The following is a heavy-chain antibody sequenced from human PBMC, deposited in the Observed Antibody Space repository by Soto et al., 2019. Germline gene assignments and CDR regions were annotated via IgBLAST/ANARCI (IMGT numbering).Heavy chain of an antibody. V-gene: IGHV4-39*01. D-gene: IGHD3-9*01. Sequence: QLQLQESGPGLVKPSETLSLTCTVSGGSISSSSYYWGWIRQPPGKGLEWIGSIYYSGSTYYNPSLKSRVTISVDTSKNQFSLKLSSVTAADTAVYYCARLTGDILTGNYGMDVWGQGTTVTVSS. CDR1: GGSISSSSYY. J-gene: IGHJ6*02. CDR3: ARLTGDILTGNYGMDV. CDR2: IYYSGST.